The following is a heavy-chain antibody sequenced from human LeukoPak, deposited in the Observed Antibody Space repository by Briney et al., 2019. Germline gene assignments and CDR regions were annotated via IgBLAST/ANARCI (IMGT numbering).Heavy chain of an antibody. D-gene: IGHD5-12*01. CDR3: ARGTGYAVFDI. Sequence: PGGSLRLSCAASGFTFSSYWMHWVRQAPVKGLVWVSRINSDGSSTDHAGSVKGRFTISRDNAKNTLYLQMNSLRAEDTAVYYCARGTGYAVFDIWGQGTMVTVSS. J-gene: IGHJ3*02. CDR1: GFTFSSYW. CDR2: INSDGSST. V-gene: IGHV3-74*01.